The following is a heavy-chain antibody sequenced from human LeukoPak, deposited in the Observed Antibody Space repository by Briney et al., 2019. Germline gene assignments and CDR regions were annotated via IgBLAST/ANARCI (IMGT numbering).Heavy chain of an antibody. D-gene: IGHD2-21*02. CDR1: GFTFSSYS. Sequence: GGSLRLSCAASGFTFSSYSMNWVRQAPGKGLEWVASISSSSSYIYYADSVKGRFTISRDNAKNSLYLQMNILRAEETAVYYCARPEHIVVVTASGFDYWGQGTLVTVSS. J-gene: IGHJ4*02. CDR2: ISSSSSYI. V-gene: IGHV3-21*01. CDR3: ARPEHIVVVTASGFDY.